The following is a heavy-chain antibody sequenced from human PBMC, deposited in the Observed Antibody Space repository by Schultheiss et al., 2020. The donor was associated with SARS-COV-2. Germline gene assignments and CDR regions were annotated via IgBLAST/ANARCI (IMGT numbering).Heavy chain of an antibody. D-gene: IGHD4/OR15-4a*01. CDR2: VSGSGGIT. CDR3: ARGRGDYGYHGMDV. CDR1: GFSFSRSG. J-gene: IGHJ6*02. Sequence: GGSLRLSCAASGFSFSRSGMSWVRQAPGKGLEWVSAVSGSGGITYYADSVKGRFTISRDNVKNSLYLQMNNLRPEDTAVYYCARGRGDYGYHGMDVWGQGTTVTVSS. V-gene: IGHV3-23*01.